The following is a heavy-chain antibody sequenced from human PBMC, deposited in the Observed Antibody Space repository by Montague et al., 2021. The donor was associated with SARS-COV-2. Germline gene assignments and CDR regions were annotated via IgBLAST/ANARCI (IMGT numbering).Heavy chain of an antibody. CDR2: MYNSGST. D-gene: IGHD3-22*01. CDR3: ARDSPVVITISSWNYYGMDV. J-gene: IGHJ6*02. Sequence: TLSLTCTILGGWNTGANRKSTRLNPSDEQGPDWVGRMYNSGSTNYNPSLKSRVTISVDTSKNQFSLKLRSVTAAGTAVYYCARDSPVVITISSWNYYGMDVWGQGTTVTVSS. CDR1: GGWNTGAN. V-gene: IGHV4-61*02.